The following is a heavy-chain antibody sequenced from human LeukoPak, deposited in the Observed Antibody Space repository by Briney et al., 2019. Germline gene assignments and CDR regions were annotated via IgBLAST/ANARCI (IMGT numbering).Heavy chain of an antibody. CDR3: ARDRSQRAYSYGPDGE. J-gene: IGHJ4*02. CDR1: GFTFSSYA. D-gene: IGHD5-18*01. Sequence: GGSLRLSCAASGFTFSSYAMHWARQAPGKGLEWAAVISYDGSNKFYADSVKGRFTISRDNSKNTLFLQMNSLRAEDTAVYYCARDRSQRAYSYGPDGEWGQGTLVTVSS. V-gene: IGHV3-30*01. CDR2: ISYDGSNK.